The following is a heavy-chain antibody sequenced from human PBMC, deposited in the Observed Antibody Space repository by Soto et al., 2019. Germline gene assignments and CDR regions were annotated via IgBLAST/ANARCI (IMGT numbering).Heavy chain of an antibody. V-gene: IGHV3-23*01. Sequence: EVQVLQSGGGLVPPGGSLRLSCAGSGFTFINTGMSWVRQAPGQGLEWVSAITGNGDTRYYADSVKGRFTISRDNSKSTLYLQMNSLIAEDTAVYYCAKIDGYFDYWGQGTLVTVSS. CDR1: GFTFINTG. J-gene: IGHJ4*02. CDR3: AKIDGYFDY. CDR2: ITGNGDTR. D-gene: IGHD3-22*01.